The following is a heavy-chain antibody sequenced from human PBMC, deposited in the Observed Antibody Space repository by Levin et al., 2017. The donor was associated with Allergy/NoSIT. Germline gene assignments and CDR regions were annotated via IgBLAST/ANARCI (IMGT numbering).Heavy chain of an antibody. CDR3: ARPAEDLALIWWFDP. V-gene: IGHV3-30*01. CDR2: ISYDGSNK. D-gene: IGHD2-21*01. J-gene: IGHJ5*02. Sequence: GGSLRLSCAASGFTFSSYAMHWVRQAPGKGLEWVAVISYDGSNKYYADSVKGRFTISRDSSKNTLYLQMNSLKAEDTAVYYCARPAEDLALIWWFDPWGQGTLVTVSS. CDR1: GFTFSSYA.